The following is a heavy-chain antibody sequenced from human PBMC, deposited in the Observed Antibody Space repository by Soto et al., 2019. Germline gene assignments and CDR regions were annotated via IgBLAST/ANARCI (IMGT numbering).Heavy chain of an antibody. CDR2: IYYTGGT. Sequence: SETLSLTCAVSDGCISSGTFSWTWIRQPPRKGLEFIGSIYYTGGTYYNPSLKSRVTISLDRSKNQFSLNLSSVAAADTAMYYCARATFFRKGYYYATDYYLFDFWGQGTLVTVSS. V-gene: IGHV4-30-2*01. D-gene: IGHD3-22*01. CDR1: DGCISSGTFS. CDR3: ARATFFRKGYYYATDYYLFDF. J-gene: IGHJ4*02.